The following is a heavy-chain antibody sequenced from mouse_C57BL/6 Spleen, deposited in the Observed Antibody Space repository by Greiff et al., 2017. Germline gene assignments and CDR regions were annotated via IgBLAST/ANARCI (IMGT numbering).Heavy chain of an antibody. J-gene: IGHJ3*01. Sequence: QVQLKQSGAELVKPGASVKLSCKASGYTFTSYWMHWVKQRPGQGLEWIGMIHPNSGSTNYNEKFKSKATLTVDKSSSTAYMQLSSLTSEDSAVYYCARAYDYDGPFAYWGQGTLVTVSA. CDR1: GYTFTSYW. D-gene: IGHD2-4*01. CDR3: ARAYDYDGPFAY. V-gene: IGHV1-64*01. CDR2: IHPNSGST.